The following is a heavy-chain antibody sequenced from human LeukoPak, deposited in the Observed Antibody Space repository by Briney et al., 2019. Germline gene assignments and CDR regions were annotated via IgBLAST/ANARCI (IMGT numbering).Heavy chain of an antibody. V-gene: IGHV4-59*01. D-gene: IGHD6-13*01. CDR2: IYYSGST. CDR3: ARVSSSWYYLDY. Sequence: SETLSLTCTVSGGSISTYYWSWIRQPPGKELEWIGYIYYSGSTNYNPSLKSRVTILVDTSKNQISLKQSSVTAADTAVYYCARVSSSWYYLDYWGQGTLVTVSS. J-gene: IGHJ4*02. CDR1: GGSISTYY.